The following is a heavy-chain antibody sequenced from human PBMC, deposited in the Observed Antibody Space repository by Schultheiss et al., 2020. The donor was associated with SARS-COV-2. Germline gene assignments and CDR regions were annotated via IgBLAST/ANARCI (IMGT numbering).Heavy chain of an antibody. CDR2: INVYNANT. J-gene: IGHJ4*02. D-gene: IGHD3-22*01. CDR3: ARALSGYDY. V-gene: IGHV1-18*04. CDR1: GYTFTGYY. Sequence: GESLKISCKGSGYTFTGYYMHWVRQAPGQGLEWMGWINVYNANTNYAQKLQGRVTMTTDTSTNTAYMELRGLRSDDTAVYYCARALSGYDYWGQGTLVTVSS.